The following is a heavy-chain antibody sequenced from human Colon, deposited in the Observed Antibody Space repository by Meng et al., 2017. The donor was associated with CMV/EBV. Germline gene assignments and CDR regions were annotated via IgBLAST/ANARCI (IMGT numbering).Heavy chain of an antibody. CDR2: ISSRSSDI. V-gene: IGHV3-21*01. CDR3: AREGSSRYCTTTSCYHDY. CDR1: TFSSYS. D-gene: IGHD2-2*01. Sequence: TFSSYSMTWVRQAPGKGLEWLSSISSRSSDIYLADSVKGRFTISRDNAKSSMYLQINSLRAEDTAVYYCAREGSSRYCTTTSCYHDYWGQGTLVTVSS. J-gene: IGHJ4*02.